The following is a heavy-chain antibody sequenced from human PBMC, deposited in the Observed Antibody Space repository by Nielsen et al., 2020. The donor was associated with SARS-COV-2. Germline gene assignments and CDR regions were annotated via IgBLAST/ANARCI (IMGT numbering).Heavy chain of an antibody. V-gene: IGHV3-30*01. CDR2: ISYDVTKT. Sequence: GGSLRLSCAASGFTFSSFALHWVRLVPGKGLEWVALISYDVTKTYYADSVKGRFTISRDNSKNTVYLQMNSLRAEDTAVYHCAKDVWSGAHQIGPDYWGQGTLVTVSS. CDR3: AKDVWSGAHQIGPDY. CDR1: GFTFSSFA. D-gene: IGHD3-3*01. J-gene: IGHJ4*02.